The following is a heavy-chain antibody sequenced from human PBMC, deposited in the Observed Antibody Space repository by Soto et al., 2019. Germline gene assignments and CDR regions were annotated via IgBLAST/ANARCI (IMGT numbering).Heavy chain of an antibody. CDR1: GFTFSSYG. J-gene: IGHJ5*02. CDR2: ISYDGSNK. Sequence: QVQLVESGGGVVQPGRSLRLSCAASGFTFSSYGMHWVRQAPGKGLEWVAVISYDGSNKYYADSVKGRFTISRDNSKNTLYQKRNGRGAENTVVYCCEKNQEEGGYENWSAPGGQGPLVTVSS. D-gene: IGHD5-12*01. CDR3: EKNQEEGGYENWSAP. V-gene: IGHV3-30*18.